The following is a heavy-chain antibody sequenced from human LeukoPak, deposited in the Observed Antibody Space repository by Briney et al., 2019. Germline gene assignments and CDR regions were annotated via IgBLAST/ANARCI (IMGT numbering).Heavy chain of an antibody. D-gene: IGHD3-22*01. CDR1: GFTFSSYG. V-gene: IGHV3-30*03. Sequence: GGSLRLSCAASGFTFSSYGMHWVRQAPGKGLEWVAVISYDGSNKYYADSVKGRFTISRDNSKNTLYLQMNSLRAEDTAVYYCAVAYSSSGYYPVDYWGQGTLATVSS. CDR3: AVAYSSSGYYPVDY. J-gene: IGHJ4*02. CDR2: ISYDGSNK.